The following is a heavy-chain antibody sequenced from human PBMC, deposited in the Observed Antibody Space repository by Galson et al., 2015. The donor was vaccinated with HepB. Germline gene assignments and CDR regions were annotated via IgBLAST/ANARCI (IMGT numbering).Heavy chain of an antibody. Sequence: SVKVSCKASGGTFSSYAISWVRQAPGQGLEWMGGIIPIFGTANYAQKFQGRVTITADESTSTAYMELSSLRSEDTAVYYCARGVIVGGGYSYGFDYWGQGTLVTVSS. CDR3: ARGVIVGGGYSYGFDY. CDR2: IIPIFGTA. CDR1: GGTFSSYA. J-gene: IGHJ4*02. V-gene: IGHV1-69*13. D-gene: IGHD5-18*01.